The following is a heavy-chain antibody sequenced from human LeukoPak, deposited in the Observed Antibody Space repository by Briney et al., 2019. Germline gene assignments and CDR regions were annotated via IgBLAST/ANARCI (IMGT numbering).Heavy chain of an antibody. D-gene: IGHD2-15*01. CDR3: ARDPYCSGGTCYPAPYYGLDV. J-gene: IGHJ6*02. Sequence: PGGSLRLSCAASGFTVSSNYMSWVRQAPGRGLEWVSVIYSGGSTYYADSVKGRFTISRDNSKNTLYLQMNSLRAEDTAVYYCARDPYCSGGTCYPAPYYGLDVWGQGTTVTVSS. CDR1: GFTVSSNY. V-gene: IGHV3-66*01. CDR2: IYSGGST.